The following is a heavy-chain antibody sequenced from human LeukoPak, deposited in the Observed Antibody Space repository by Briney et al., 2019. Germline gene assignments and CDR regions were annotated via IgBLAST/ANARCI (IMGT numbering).Heavy chain of an antibody. Sequence: ASVKVSCKASGYTFTSYGISWVRQAPGQGLEWMGWISAYNGNTNYAQKLQGKVTMTTDTSTSTAYMELRSLRSDDTAVYYCARLYCTNGVCYTRFDPSGQGTLVTVSS. CDR1: GYTFTSYG. CDR2: ISAYNGNT. D-gene: IGHD2-8*01. CDR3: ARLYCTNGVCYTRFDP. V-gene: IGHV1-18*01. J-gene: IGHJ5*02.